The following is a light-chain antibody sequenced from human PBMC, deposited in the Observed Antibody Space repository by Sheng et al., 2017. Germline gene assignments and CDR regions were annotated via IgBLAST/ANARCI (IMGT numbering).Light chain of an antibody. CDR3: QQYNNWPPIT. CDR1: QSVSSS. V-gene: IGKV3-15*01. J-gene: IGKJ5*01. CDR2: GAS. Sequence: IVMTQSPATLSVSPGDRATLSCRASQSVSSSLAWYQQKPGQAPRLLVYGASTRATGIPARFSGSGSGTEFTLTISSLQSEDFALYYCQQYNNWPPITFGQGTRLEIK.